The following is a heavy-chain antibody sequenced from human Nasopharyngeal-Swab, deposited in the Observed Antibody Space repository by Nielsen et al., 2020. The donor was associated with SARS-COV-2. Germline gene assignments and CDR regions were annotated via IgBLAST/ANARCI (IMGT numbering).Heavy chain of an antibody. CDR1: GYTFTSYG. D-gene: IGHD6-19*01. J-gene: IGHJ6*02. CDR3: ATGPAVADQYYYYYGMDV. Sequence: ASVKVSCKASGYTFTSYGISWVRQAPGQGLEWMGWISAYNGNTNYAQKLQGRVTMTTDTSTDTAYMELSSLRSEDTAVYYCATGPAVADQYYYYYGMDVWGQGTTVTVSS. CDR2: ISAYNGNT. V-gene: IGHV1-18*01.